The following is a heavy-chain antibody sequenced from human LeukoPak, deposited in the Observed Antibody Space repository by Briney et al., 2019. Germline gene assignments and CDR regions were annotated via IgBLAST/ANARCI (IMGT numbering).Heavy chain of an antibody. CDR2: IYHSGST. J-gene: IGHJ3*02. D-gene: IGHD6-19*01. CDR1: GGSISSSNW. Sequence: SGTLSLTCAVSGGSISSSNWRSWVRQPPGKGLEWIGEIYHSGSTNYNPSLKSRVTISVDKSKNQFSLKLSSVTAADTAVYYCASFGSSGWYLGAFDIWGQGTMVTVSS. V-gene: IGHV4-4*02. CDR3: ASFGSSGWYLGAFDI.